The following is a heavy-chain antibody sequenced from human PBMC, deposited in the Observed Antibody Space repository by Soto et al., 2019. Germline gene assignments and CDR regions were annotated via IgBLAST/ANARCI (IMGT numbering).Heavy chain of an antibody. V-gene: IGHV4-39*01. CDR3: ARSPGVAATTGRGYYYYMDV. D-gene: IGHD2-15*01. J-gene: IGHJ6*03. CDR1: GGSISSSSYY. Sequence: PSETLSLTCTVSGGSISSSSYYWGWIRQPPGKGLEWIGSIYYSGSTYYNPSLKSRVTISVDTSKNQFSLKLSSVTAADTAVYYCARSPGVAATTGRGYYYYMDVWGKGTTVT. CDR2: IYYSGST.